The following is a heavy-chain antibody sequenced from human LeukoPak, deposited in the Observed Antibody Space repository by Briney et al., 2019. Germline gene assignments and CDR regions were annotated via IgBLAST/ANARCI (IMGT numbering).Heavy chain of an antibody. CDR1: GFTFSSYT. V-gene: IGHV3-21*04. CDR2: ISSSSSYI. Sequence: GGSLRLSCAASGFTFSSYTMNWVRQAPGKGLEWVSSISSSSSYIYYADSVKGRFTISRDNSKNTLYLQMNSLRAEDTAVYYCARGGSYLSAFDIWGQGTMVTVSS. D-gene: IGHD1-26*01. CDR3: ARGGSYLSAFDI. J-gene: IGHJ3*02.